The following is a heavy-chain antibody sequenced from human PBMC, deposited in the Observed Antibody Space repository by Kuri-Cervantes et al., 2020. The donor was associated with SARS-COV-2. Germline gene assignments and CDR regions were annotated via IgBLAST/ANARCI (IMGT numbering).Heavy chain of an antibody. CDR3: ARHRLNYYDSSGHHWVNAFDI. CDR2: ISSSGSTI. J-gene: IGHJ3*02. CDR1: GFTFSDYY. Sequence: LSLTCAASGFTFSDYYMSWIRQAPGKGLEWVSYISSSGSTIYYADSVKGRFTISRDNAKNSLYLQMNSLRAEDTAVYYCARHRLNYYDSSGHHWVNAFDIWGQGTMVTVSS. D-gene: IGHD3-22*01. V-gene: IGHV3-11*01.